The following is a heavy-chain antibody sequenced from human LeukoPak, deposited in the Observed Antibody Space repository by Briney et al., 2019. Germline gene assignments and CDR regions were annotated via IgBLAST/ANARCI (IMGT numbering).Heavy chain of an antibody. J-gene: IGHJ5*02. V-gene: IGHV3-23*01. CDR3: AGQQQLFYWFDP. Sequence: GGSLRLSCAASGFTFSSYSMNWVRQAPRKGLEWVSAISGSGGSTYYADSVKGRFTISRDNSKNTLYLQMNSLRAEDTAVYYCAGQQQLFYWFDPWGQGTLVTVSS. D-gene: IGHD6-13*01. CDR1: GFTFSSYS. CDR2: ISGSGGST.